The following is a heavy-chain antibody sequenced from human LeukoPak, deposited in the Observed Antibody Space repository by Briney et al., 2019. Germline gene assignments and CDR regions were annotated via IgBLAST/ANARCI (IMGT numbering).Heavy chain of an antibody. D-gene: IGHD6-19*01. V-gene: IGHV4-39*07. CDR2: IYYSGST. Sequence: SETLSLTCTVSGGSISSSSYYWGWIRQPPGKGLEWIGSIYYSGSTYYNPSLKSRVTISVDTSKNQFSLKLSSVTAADAAVYYCARLGLGPSPDYWGQGTLVTVSS. J-gene: IGHJ4*02. CDR3: ARLGLGPSPDY. CDR1: GGSISSSSYY.